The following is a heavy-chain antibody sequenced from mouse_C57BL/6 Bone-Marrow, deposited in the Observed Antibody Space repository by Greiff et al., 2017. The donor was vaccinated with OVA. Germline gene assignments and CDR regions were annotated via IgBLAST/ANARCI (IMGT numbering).Heavy chain of an antibody. CDR1: GYTFTSYW. J-gene: IGHJ2*01. D-gene: IGHD2-3*01. CDR3: ATYEGY. Sequence: QVHVKQPGAELVKPGASVKMSCKASGYTFTSYWITWVKQRPGQGLEWIGDIYPGSGSTNYNEKFKSKATLTVDTSSSTAYMQLSSLTSEDSAVYYCATYEGYWGQGTTLTVSS. CDR2: IYPGSGST. V-gene: IGHV1-55*01.